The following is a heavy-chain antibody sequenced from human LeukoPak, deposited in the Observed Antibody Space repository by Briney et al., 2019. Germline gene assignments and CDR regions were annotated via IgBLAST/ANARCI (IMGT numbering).Heavy chain of an antibody. CDR3: ARALLYSSSWDTIDY. CDR2: IYHSGST. Sequence: PSQTLSLTCTVSGGSISSGGYYWSWIRQPPGKGLEWIGYIYHSGSTYYNPSLKSRVTISVDRSKNQFSLKLSSVTAADTAVYYCARALLYSSSWDTIDYWGQGTLVTVSS. J-gene: IGHJ4*02. V-gene: IGHV4-30-2*01. D-gene: IGHD6-13*01. CDR1: GGSISSGGYY.